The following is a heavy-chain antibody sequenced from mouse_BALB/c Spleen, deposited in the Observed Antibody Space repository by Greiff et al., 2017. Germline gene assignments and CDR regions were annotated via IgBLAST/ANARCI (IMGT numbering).Heavy chain of an antibody. Sequence: EVMLVESGGGLVQPGGSLRLSCATSGFTFTDYYMSWVRQPPGKALEWLGFIRNKANGYTTEYSASVKGRFTISRDNSQCIIYLQMNTLRAEDSATYYCASGCTMSPWFAYWGQGTLVTVSA. D-gene: IGHD2-4*01. CDR2: IRNKANGYTT. V-gene: IGHV7-3*02. CDR1: GFTFTDYY. J-gene: IGHJ3*01. CDR3: ASGCTMSPWFAY.